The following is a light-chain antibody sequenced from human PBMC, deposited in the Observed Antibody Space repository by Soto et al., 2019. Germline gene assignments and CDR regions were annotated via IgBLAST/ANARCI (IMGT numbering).Light chain of an antibody. CDR2: DAS. CDR3: WQRSNWPPST. CDR1: QSVSSY. V-gene: IGKV3-11*01. Sequence: EIVLTQSPSTLSLSPGERATLSCRASQSVSSYLAWYQQKPGQAPRLLIYDASNRATGIPARFSGSGSGADVTLTISSREPEDFAAYFCWQRSNWPPSTFGGGTKVEIK. J-gene: IGKJ4*01.